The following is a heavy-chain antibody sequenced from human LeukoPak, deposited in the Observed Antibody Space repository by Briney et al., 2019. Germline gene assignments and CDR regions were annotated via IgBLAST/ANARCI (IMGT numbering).Heavy chain of an antibody. J-gene: IGHJ5*01. CDR2: ISGSGGST. D-gene: IGHD1-26*01. Sequence: GGSLRLSCAASGFTFSNYWMHWVRQAPGKGLEWVSAISGSGGSTYYADSVKGRFTISRDNSKNTLYLQMNSLRAEDTAVYYCAKRGYLNWFDSWGQGTLVTVSS. V-gene: IGHV3-23*01. CDR1: GFTFSNYW. CDR3: AKRGYLNWFDS.